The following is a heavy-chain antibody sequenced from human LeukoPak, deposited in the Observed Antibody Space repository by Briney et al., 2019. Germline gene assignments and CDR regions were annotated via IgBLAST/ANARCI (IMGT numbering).Heavy chain of an antibody. CDR3: ARDRRGYSYGYHTKYNWFDP. CDR1: GFTFSSYW. V-gene: IGHV3-7*01. D-gene: IGHD5-18*01. CDR2: IKQDGSEK. Sequence: GGSLRLSCAASGFTFSSYWMSWVRQAPGKGLEWVAHIKQDGSEKYYVDSVKGRFTISRDNAKNSLYLQMNSLRAEDTAVYYCARDRRGYSYGYHTKYNWFDPWGQGTLVTVSS. J-gene: IGHJ5*02.